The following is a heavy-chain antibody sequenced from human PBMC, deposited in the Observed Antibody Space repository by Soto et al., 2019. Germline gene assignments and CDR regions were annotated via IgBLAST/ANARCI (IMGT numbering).Heavy chain of an antibody. CDR2: IIPIFGTA. CDR1: GGTFSSYA. D-gene: IGHD2-2*01. CDR3: ARWGYCIRTSCPPGYYYYGTDV. V-gene: IGHV1-69*12. J-gene: IGHJ6*02. Sequence: QVQLVQSGAEVKKPGSSVKVSCKASGGTFSSYAISWVRQAPGQGLEWMGGIIPIFGTANYAQKFQGRVTITADESTSTAYMELSNLRYEDTAVDYCARWGYCIRTSCPPGYYYYGTDVWGQGTTVTVSS.